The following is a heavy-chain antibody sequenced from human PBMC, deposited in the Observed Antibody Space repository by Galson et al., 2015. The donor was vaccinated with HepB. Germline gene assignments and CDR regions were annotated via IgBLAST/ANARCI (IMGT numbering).Heavy chain of an antibody. D-gene: IGHD5-18*01. CDR3: ARGRGSLAAGTAMVGWNWFDP. CDR2: INPSGGST. CDR1: GYTFTSYY. V-gene: IGHV1-46*01. Sequence: SVKVSCKASGYTFTSYYMHWVRQAPGQGLEWMGIINPSGGSTSYAQKFQGRVTMTRDTSTSTVYMELSSLRSGDTAVYYCARGRGSLAAGTAMVGWNWFDPWGQGTLVTVSS. J-gene: IGHJ5*02.